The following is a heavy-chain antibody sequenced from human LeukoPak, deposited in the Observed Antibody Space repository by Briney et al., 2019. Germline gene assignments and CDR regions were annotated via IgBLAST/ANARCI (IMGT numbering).Heavy chain of an antibody. CDR1: GYTFTSYA. CDR2: INAGNGNT. J-gene: IGHJ4*02. V-gene: IGHV1-3*01. CDR3: ARDGDFWSGYFFDY. Sequence: ASVKVSCKASGYTFTSYAVHWVRQAPGQRLEWMGWINAGNGNTKYSQKFQGRVTITRDTSASTAYMELSSLRSEDTAVYYCARDGDFWSGYFFDYWGQGTLVTVSS. D-gene: IGHD3-3*01.